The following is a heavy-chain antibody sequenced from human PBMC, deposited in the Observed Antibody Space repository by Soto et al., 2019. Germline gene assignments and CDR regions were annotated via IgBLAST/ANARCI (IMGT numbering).Heavy chain of an antibody. CDR3: ARQIRFLEWLLYDYFDY. D-gene: IGHD3-3*01. Sequence: PSETLSLTCTVSGGSISSSSYYWGWIRQPPGKGLEWIGSIYYSGSTYYNPSLKSRVTISVDTSKNQFSLKLSSVTAADTAVYYCARQIRFLEWLLYDYFDYWGQGTLVTVSS. V-gene: IGHV4-39*01. J-gene: IGHJ4*02. CDR2: IYYSGST. CDR1: GGSISSSSYY.